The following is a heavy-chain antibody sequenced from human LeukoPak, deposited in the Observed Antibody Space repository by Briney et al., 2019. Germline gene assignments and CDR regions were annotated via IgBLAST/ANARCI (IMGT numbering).Heavy chain of an antibody. CDR2: ISYDGSNK. D-gene: IGHD6-13*01. V-gene: IGHV3-30-3*01. CDR3: ANNRYSTNYFDY. Sequence: GRSLRLSCAASGFTFSSYAMHWVRQAPGKGLEWVAVISYDGSNKYYADSVKGRFTISRDNSKNTLYLQMNSLRAEDTAVYYCANNRYSTNYFDYWGQGTLVTVSS. J-gene: IGHJ4*02. CDR1: GFTFSSYA.